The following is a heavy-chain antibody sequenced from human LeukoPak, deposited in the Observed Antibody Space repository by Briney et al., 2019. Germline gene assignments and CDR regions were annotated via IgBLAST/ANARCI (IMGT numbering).Heavy chain of an antibody. CDR3: ARGITMVRGALDY. D-gene: IGHD3-10*01. V-gene: IGHV1-3*01. Sequence: GASVKVSCKASGYTFTSYAMHWVRHAPGQRLEWMGWINAGNGNTKYSQKFQGRVTITRDTSASTAYMELSSLRSEDTAVYYCARGITMVRGALDYWGQGTLVTVSS. CDR2: INAGNGNT. J-gene: IGHJ4*02. CDR1: GYTFTSYA.